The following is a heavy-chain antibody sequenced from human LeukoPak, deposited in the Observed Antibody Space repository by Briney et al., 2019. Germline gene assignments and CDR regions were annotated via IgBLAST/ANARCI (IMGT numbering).Heavy chain of an antibody. CDR1: GFTVSSNY. J-gene: IGHJ3*02. Sequence: GGSLRLSCAASGFTVSSNYMSWVRQAPGKGLEWVSIIYSGGSTFYADSVKGRFTISRDNSKNTLYLQMNSLRAEDTAVYYCARGGSYLSAFGIWGQGTMVTVSS. V-gene: IGHV3-53*01. CDR3: ARGGSYLSAFGI. D-gene: IGHD1-26*01. CDR2: IYSGGST.